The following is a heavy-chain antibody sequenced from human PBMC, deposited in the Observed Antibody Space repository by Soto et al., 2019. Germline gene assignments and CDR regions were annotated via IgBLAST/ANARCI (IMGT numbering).Heavy chain of an antibody. J-gene: IGHJ4*02. Sequence: SETLSLTCTVSGGSISSYYWSWIRQPPGKGLEWIGYIYYSGSTNYNPSLKSRVTISVDTSKNQFSLKLSSVTAADTAGYYCARDLYDSSGSHDYWGQGTLVTVS. CDR2: IYYSGST. D-gene: IGHD3-22*01. CDR3: ARDLYDSSGSHDY. V-gene: IGHV4-59*01. CDR1: GGSISSYY.